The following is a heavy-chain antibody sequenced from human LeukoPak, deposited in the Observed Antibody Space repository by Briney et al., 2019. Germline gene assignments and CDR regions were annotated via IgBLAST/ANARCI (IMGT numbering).Heavy chain of an antibody. CDR2: VWYDGGNK. J-gene: IGHJ3*01. CDR1: GFTLSAYG. D-gene: IGHD1-14*01. V-gene: IGHV3-33*01. Sequence: GRSLRLSCAASGFTLSAYGMHWVRQAPGKGLEWVAVVWYDGGNKYYADSVKGRFTVSRDNSKNTLYLQMNSLRVEDTALYYCARDLNLPDAFDVWGQGTMVTVSS. CDR3: ARDLNLPDAFDV.